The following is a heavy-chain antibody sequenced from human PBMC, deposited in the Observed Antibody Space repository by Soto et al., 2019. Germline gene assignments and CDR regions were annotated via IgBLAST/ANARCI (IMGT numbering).Heavy chain of an antibody. D-gene: IGHD6-13*01. Sequence: GGSLRLSCAASGFTFSSYAMSWVRQAPGKGLEWVSAISGSGGSTYYADSVKGRFTISRDNSKNTLYLQMNSLRAEDTAVYYCAKSPSPPSSSWYPSSFYYYGMDVWGQGTTVTVSS. CDR1: GFTFSSYA. CDR3: AKSPSPPSSSWYPSSFYYYGMDV. V-gene: IGHV3-23*01. CDR2: ISGSGGST. J-gene: IGHJ6*02.